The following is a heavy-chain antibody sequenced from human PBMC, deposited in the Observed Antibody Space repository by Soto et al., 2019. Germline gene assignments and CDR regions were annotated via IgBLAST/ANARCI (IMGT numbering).Heavy chain of an antibody. CDR1: GYTFTSYA. V-gene: IGHV1-3*01. J-gene: IGHJ4*02. D-gene: IGHD3-3*01. CDR2: INAGNGNT. Sequence: ASVKVSCKASGYTFTSYAMHWVRQAPGQRLEWMGWINAGNGNTKYSQKFQGRVTITRDTSASTAYMELSSLRSEDTAVYYCARDSYDFWGGSVGYYFDYWGQGTLVTVSS. CDR3: ARDSYDFWGGSVGYYFDY.